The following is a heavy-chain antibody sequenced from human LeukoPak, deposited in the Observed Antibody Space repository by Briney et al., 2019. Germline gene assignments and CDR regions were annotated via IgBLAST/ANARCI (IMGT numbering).Heavy chain of an antibody. Sequence: GGSLRLSCAASGFTFSSYAMSWVRQAPGKGLEWVSIISGSGGSTHYADSVKGRFTISRDNSKNTLYFQMNSLRAEDTAVYYCAKDTLTPRFYYFDYWGQGTLVIVSS. CDR1: GFTFSSYA. CDR3: AKDTLTPRFYYFDY. CDR2: ISGSGGST. V-gene: IGHV3-23*01. J-gene: IGHJ4*02. D-gene: IGHD4-17*01.